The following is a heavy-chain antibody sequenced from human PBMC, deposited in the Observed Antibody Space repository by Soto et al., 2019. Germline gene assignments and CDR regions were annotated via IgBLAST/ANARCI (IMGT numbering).Heavy chain of an antibody. CDR2: MNPSTGST. Sequence: XVKVSCKASGYTFTSYDIKWVRHATGQGLEWMGWMNPSTGSTGFAQKFQGRVTMISNTSISTAYLELSSMTSEDTAVYYCARGRLVAGTVDYWGQGTLVTVSS. J-gene: IGHJ4*02. CDR1: GYTFTSYD. CDR3: ARGRLVAGTVDY. D-gene: IGHD1-7*01. V-gene: IGHV1-8*01.